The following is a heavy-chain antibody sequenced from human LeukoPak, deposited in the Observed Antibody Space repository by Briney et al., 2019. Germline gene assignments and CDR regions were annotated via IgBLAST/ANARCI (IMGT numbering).Heavy chain of an antibody. V-gene: IGHV3-23*01. Sequence: GGSLRLSCAASGFTFSSYAMSWVRQAPGKGLEWVSAISGSGGSTYYADSVKGRFTISRDNSKNTLNLQMNSLRAEDTAVYYCAAEAGDIVVVPPAPAGPWGQGTLVTVSS. CDR2: ISGSGGST. CDR1: GFTFSSYA. CDR3: AAEAGDIVVVPPAPAGP. J-gene: IGHJ5*02. D-gene: IGHD2-2*01.